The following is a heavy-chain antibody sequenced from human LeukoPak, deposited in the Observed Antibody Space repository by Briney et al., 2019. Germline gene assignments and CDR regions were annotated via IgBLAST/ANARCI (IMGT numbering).Heavy chain of an antibody. V-gene: IGHV3-7*04. D-gene: IGHD3-10*01. J-gene: IGHJ5*02. CDR2: IKEDGGEK. Sequence: PGGSLRLPCAASGFMFSNYWMNWVRQAPGKGLEWVATIKEDGGEKYYVDSVKGRFTISRDNAKNSLSLQMTTLRVEDTAVYYCARGGSGSSWGQGTLVTVSS. CDR3: ARGGSGSS. CDR1: GFMFSNYW.